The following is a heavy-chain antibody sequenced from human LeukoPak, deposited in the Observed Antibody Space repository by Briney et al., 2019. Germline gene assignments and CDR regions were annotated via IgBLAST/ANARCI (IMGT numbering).Heavy chain of an antibody. CDR3: ARAPTAAVFDY. Sequence: GRSLRLSCAASAFTFSSYWISWVRHAPGKGLEWVSKIKQEGSEKNYVDSVKGRLTISRDNAKNSLYLQMNSLRAEDTAVYYCARAPTAAVFDYWGQGTLVTVSS. CDR1: AFTFSSYW. J-gene: IGHJ4*02. D-gene: IGHD1-26*01. V-gene: IGHV3-7*04. CDR2: IKQEGSEK.